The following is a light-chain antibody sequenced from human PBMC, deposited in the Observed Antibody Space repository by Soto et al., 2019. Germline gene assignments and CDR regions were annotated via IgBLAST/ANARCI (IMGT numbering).Light chain of an antibody. CDR1: QSISSW. CDR3: QQYDNFPPIT. J-gene: IGKJ5*01. CDR2: DAS. V-gene: IGKV1-5*01. Sequence: DIQMTQSPSTLSASVGDRVTITCRASQSISSWLAWYQQKPGKAPKLLIYDASSLESGVPSRFSGSGSGTEFTLTISSLQPDDFATYFCQQYDNFPPITFGQGTRLEIK.